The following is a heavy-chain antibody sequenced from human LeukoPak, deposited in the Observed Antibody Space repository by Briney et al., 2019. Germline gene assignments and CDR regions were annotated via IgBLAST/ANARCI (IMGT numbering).Heavy chain of an antibody. CDR3: ASSYGYSSGWLSDC. J-gene: IGHJ4*02. CDR2: IIPIFSTA. V-gene: IGHV1-69*05. D-gene: IGHD6-19*01. CDR1: GGTFSSYA. Sequence: ASVKVSCKASGGTFSSYAISWVRQAPGQGLEWMGGIIPIFSTANYAQKFQGRVTITTDESTSTAYMELSSLRSEDTAVYYCASSYGYSSGWLSDCWGQGTLVTVSS.